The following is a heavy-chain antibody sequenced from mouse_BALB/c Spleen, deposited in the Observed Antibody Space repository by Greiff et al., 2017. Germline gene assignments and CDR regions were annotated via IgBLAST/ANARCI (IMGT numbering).Heavy chain of an antibody. CDR3: ARPSLLRLLWYFDV. CDR1: GYSITSGYY. D-gene: IGHD1-2*01. CDR2: ISYDGSN. J-gene: IGHJ1*01. V-gene: IGHV3-6*02. Sequence: VQLKQSGPGLVKPSQSLSLTCSVTGYSITSGYYWNWIRQFPGNKLEWMGYISYDGSNNYNPSLKNRISITRDTSKNQFFLKLNSVTTEDTATYYGARPSLLRLLWYFDVWGAGPTAPVPP.